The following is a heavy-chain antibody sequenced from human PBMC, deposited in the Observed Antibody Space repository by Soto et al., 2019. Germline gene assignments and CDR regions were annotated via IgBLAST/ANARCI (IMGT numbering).Heavy chain of an antibody. D-gene: IGHD4-17*01. CDR2: INHSGST. Sequence: PSETLSLTCAVYGGSFSGYYWSWIRQPPGKGLEWIGEINHSGSTNYNPSLKSRVTISVDTSKNQFSLKLSSVTAADTAVYYCRGDTVTTLYYFDYWGQGTLVTVSS. CDR1: GGSFSGYY. CDR3: RGDTVTTLYYFDY. J-gene: IGHJ4*02. V-gene: IGHV4-34*01.